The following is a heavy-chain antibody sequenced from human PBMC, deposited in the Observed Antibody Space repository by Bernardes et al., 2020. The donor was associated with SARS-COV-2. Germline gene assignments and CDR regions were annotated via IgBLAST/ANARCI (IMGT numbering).Heavy chain of an antibody. Sequence: GGSLRLSCAASGFTFSNYAMSWVRQAPGKGLEWVSDISGPGRTYYADSVKGRFTITRDNSKNTLYLEMNSLRAGDTAIYYCEKELAYGSRWRDYSYYVGMDVWGQGTTVTVSS. CDR3: EKELAYGSRWRDYSYYVGMDV. V-gene: IGHV3-23*01. J-gene: IGHJ6*02. CDR2: ISGPGRT. CDR1: GFTFSNYA. D-gene: IGHD3-3*01.